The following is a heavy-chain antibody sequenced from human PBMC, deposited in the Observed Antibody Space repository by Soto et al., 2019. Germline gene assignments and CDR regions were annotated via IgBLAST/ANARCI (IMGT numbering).Heavy chain of an antibody. CDR2: INHSGST. J-gene: IGHJ6*02. Sequence: QVQLQQWGAGLLKPSETLSLTCAVYGGSFSGYYWSWIRQPPGKGLEWIGEINHSGSTNYNPSLKSRVTISVDTSKTQFSLKLSSVTAADTAVYYCARPMVRGVRGGYYGMDVWGQGTTVTVSS. CDR3: ARPMVRGVRGGYYGMDV. CDR1: GGSFSGYY. V-gene: IGHV4-34*01. D-gene: IGHD3-10*01.